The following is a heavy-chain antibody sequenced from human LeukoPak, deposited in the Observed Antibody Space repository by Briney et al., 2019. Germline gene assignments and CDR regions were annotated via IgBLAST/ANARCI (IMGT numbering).Heavy chain of an antibody. CDR2: IKQDGSEK. V-gene: IGHV3-7*01. CDR3: ARATYYYDSSGYYFTRGFDY. D-gene: IGHD3-22*01. J-gene: IGHJ4*02. CDR1: GFTFSSYW. Sequence: GGSLRLSCAASGFTFSSYWMSWVRHAPGKGLEWVANIKQDGSEKYYVDSVKGRFTISRDNAKNSLYLQMNSLRAEDTAVYYCARATYYYDSSGYYFTRGFDYWGQGTLVTVSS.